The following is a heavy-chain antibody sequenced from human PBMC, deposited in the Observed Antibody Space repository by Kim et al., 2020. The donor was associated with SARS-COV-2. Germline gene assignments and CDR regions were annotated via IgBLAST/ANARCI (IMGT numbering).Heavy chain of an antibody. CDR2: IYFDGNT. CDR3: ASDVPGWGLISGYWN. CDR1: GFSVSRIY. J-gene: IGHJ4*02. Sequence: GGSLRLSCAASGFSVSRIYVSWVRQAPGKGLEWVSVIYFDGNTDYADSVKGRFTISRDNSKNTVYLQMNSLRAEDTAMYYCASDVPGWGLISGYWNWGQGTLVTVSS. D-gene: IGHD5-12*01. V-gene: IGHV3-66*01.